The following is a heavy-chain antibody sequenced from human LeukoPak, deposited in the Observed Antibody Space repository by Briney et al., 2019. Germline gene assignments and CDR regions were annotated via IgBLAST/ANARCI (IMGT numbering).Heavy chain of an antibody. Sequence: SETLSLTCAVSGGSISSGGYSWSWIRQPPGKGLEWIGYICHSGSTYYNPSLKSRVTISVDRSKNQFSLKLSSVTAADTAVYYCASDTRGDGFDPWGQGTLVTVSS. J-gene: IGHJ5*02. CDR2: ICHSGST. V-gene: IGHV4-30-2*01. CDR1: GGSISSGGYS. CDR3: ASDTRGDGFDP. D-gene: IGHD3-10*01.